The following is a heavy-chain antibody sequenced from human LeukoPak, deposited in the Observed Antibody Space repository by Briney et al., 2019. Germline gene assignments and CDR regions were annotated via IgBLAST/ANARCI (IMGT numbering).Heavy chain of an antibody. CDR1: GGSFSGYY. J-gene: IGHJ3*02. CDR3: ARDNGGAFDI. CDR2: IYTSGST. Sequence: SETLSLTCAVYGGSFSGYYWSWIRQPAGKGLEWIGRIYTSGSTNYNPSLKSRVTISVDTSKNQFSLKLSSVTAADTAVYYCARDNGGAFDIWGQGTMVTVSS. D-gene: IGHD2-8*01. V-gene: IGHV4-59*10.